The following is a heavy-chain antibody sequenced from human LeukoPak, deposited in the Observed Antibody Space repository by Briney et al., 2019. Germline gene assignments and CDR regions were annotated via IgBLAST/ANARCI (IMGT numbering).Heavy chain of an antibody. CDR1: GYTFTSYD. Sequence: GASVKVSCKASGYTFTSYDINWVRQATGQGLEWMGWMNPNSGNTNYAQKLQGRVTMTTDTSTSTAYMELRSLRSDDTAVYYCAREVDYDFWSGYLYYYYMDVWGKGTTVTVSS. J-gene: IGHJ6*03. CDR3: AREVDYDFWSGYLYYYYMDV. CDR2: MNPNSGNT. V-gene: IGHV1-18*01. D-gene: IGHD3-3*01.